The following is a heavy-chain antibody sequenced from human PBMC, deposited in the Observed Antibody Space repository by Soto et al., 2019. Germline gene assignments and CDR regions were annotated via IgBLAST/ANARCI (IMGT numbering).Heavy chain of an antibody. V-gene: IGHV1-69*02. CDR2: IIPILGIA. D-gene: IGHD5-12*01. J-gene: IGHJ4*02. CDR1: GGTFSSYT. CDR3: ARGLYSESRDGYKRSRP. Sequence: QVQLVQSGAEVKKPGSSVKVSCKASGGTFSSYTISWVRQAPGQGLEWMGRIIPILGIANYAQKFQGRVTITAXXSXSIXYMELSSLRSEDTAVYYCARGLYSESRDGYKRSRPWGQGTLVTVSS.